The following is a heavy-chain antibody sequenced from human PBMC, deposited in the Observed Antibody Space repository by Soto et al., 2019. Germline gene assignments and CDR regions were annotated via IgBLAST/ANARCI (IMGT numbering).Heavy chain of an antibody. J-gene: IGHJ4*02. Sequence: GGSLRLSCAASGFTFSSYSMNWVRQAPGKGLEWVSYISSSSSTIYYADSVKGRFTISRDNSKNTLYLQMNSLRAEDTAVYYCAKEPAIYYFDYWGQGTLVTVSS. CDR2: ISSSSSTI. D-gene: IGHD2-2*01. CDR1: GFTFSSYS. CDR3: AKEPAIYYFDY. V-gene: IGHV3-48*01.